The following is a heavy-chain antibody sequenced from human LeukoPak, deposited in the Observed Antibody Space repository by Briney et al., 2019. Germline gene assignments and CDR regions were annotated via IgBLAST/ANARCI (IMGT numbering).Heavy chain of an antibody. V-gene: IGHV3-23*01. CDR2: ISGSAGRT. CDR3: AKEPRHCGGDCFSLLDS. J-gene: IGHJ4*02. Sequence: GGSLRHSCAASGFTFSSYSMSWVRQAPGKGLEWVSLISGSAGRTYYADSVKGRFTISRDNSKNTLYLQMSSLRAEDTAVYYCAKEPRHCGGDCFSLLDSWGQGTLVTVSS. D-gene: IGHD2-21*02. CDR1: GFTFSSYS.